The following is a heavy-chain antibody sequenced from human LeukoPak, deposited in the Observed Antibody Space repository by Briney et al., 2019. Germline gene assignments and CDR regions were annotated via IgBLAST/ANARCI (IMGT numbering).Heavy chain of an antibody. D-gene: IGHD3-22*01. CDR3: ARAKLSRHYDSSTYYSTFHYYYPMDV. V-gene: IGHV1-24*01. Sequence: ASVKVSCKVSGYTLTELSMHWVRQAPGKGLEWMGGFDPEDGETIYAQKFQGRVTMTEDTSTDTAYMELSSLRSEDAAVYYCARAKLSRHYDSSTYYSTFHYYYPMDVWDQGTTVTVSS. CDR1: GYTLTELS. J-gene: IGHJ6*02. CDR2: FDPEDGET.